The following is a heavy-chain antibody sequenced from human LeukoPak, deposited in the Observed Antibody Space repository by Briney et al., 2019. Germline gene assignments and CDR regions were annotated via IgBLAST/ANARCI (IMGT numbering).Heavy chain of an antibody. V-gene: IGHV3-15*07. D-gene: IGHD2-15*01. CDR3: TPEGDSSENYYYYGMDV. CDR1: GFTFSNAW. CDR2: IKSKTDGGTT. Sequence: PGGSLRLSCAASGFTFSNAWMNWVRQAPGKGLEWVGRIKSKTDGGTTDYAAPVKGRFTISRDDSKNALYLQMNSLKTEDTAVYYCTPEGDSSENYYYYGMDVWRQGTTVTVSS. J-gene: IGHJ6*02.